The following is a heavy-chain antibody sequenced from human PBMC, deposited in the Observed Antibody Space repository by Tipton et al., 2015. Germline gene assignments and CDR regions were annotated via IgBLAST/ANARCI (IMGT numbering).Heavy chain of an antibody. Sequence: SLRLSCAASGFTFSNFWMNWVRQAPGKGLEWVASIRQDGGERHYVDSVKDRFTISRDNAKSSLYLQMNSLRADDTAVYYCAREDTAIDFDYWGQGTLVTVSS. D-gene: IGHD5-18*01. CDR3: AREDTAIDFDY. V-gene: IGHV3-7*01. J-gene: IGHJ4*02. CDR2: IRQDGGER. CDR1: GFTFSNFW.